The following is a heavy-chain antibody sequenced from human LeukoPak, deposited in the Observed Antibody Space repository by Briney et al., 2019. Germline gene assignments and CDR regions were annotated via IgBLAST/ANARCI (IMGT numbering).Heavy chain of an antibody. V-gene: IGHV1-18*01. CDR2: ISAYNGNT. CDR1: GYPFTSYG. CDR3: ARDRYCSSTSCYFKRAFDI. Sequence: GASVKVSCKASGYPFTSYGISWVRQAPGQGLEWMGWISAYNGNTNYAQKLQGRVTMTTDTSTSTAYMELRSLRSDDTAVYYCARDRYCSSTSCYFKRAFDIWGQGTMVTVSS. D-gene: IGHD2-2*01. J-gene: IGHJ3*02.